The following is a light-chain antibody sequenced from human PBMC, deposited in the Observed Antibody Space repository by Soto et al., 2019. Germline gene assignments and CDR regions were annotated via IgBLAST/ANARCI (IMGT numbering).Light chain of an antibody. CDR1: QSVSSY. CDR2: DAS. J-gene: IGKJ3*01. Sequence: EIVLTQSPDTLSLSPGERATLSCRASQSVSSYLAWYQQKPGQAPRLLIYDASNRATGIPARFSGSGSGTNSTLTLSSTGLEDLAVEFCQHRSNWPPIFTFGAGTKVDIK. CDR3: QHRSNWPPIFT. V-gene: IGKV3-11*01.